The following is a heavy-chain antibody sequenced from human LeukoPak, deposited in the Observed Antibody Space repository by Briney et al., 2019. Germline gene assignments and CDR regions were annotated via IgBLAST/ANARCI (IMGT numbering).Heavy chain of an antibody. V-gene: IGHV1-2*02. Sequence: ASVKVSCKASGYTFTGYDMHWVRQAPGQGLEWMGWINPNSGGTNYAQKFQGRVTMTRDTSISTAYMELSRLRSDDTAVYYCARSFRRSGWYFGFDPWGQGTLVTVSS. CDR3: ARSFRRSGWYFGFDP. CDR2: INPNSGGT. CDR1: GYTFTGYD. J-gene: IGHJ5*02. D-gene: IGHD6-19*01.